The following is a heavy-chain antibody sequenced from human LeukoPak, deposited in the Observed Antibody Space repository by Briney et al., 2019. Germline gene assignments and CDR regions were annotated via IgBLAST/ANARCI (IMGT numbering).Heavy chain of an antibody. J-gene: IGHJ4*02. Sequence: ASVKVSRKASGYTFTSYGISWVRQAPGQGLEWMGWISAYNGNTNYAQKLRGRVTMTTDTSTSTAYMELRSLRSDDTAVYYCARDILTGYLFDYWGQGTLVTVSS. CDR1: GYTFTSYG. CDR2: ISAYNGNT. D-gene: IGHD3-9*01. CDR3: ARDILTGYLFDY. V-gene: IGHV1-18*04.